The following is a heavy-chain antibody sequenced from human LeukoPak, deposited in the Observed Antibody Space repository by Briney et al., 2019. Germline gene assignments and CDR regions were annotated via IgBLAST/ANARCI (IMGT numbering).Heavy chain of an antibody. J-gene: IGHJ1*01. CDR2: IYSGGST. CDR1: GFTVSSNY. V-gene: IGHV3-53*01. D-gene: IGHD3-22*01. Sequence: PGGSLRLSCAASGFTVSSNYMSWVRQAPGKGLEWVSVIYSGGSTYYADSVKGRFTISRDNSKNTLYLQMTSLRAEDTAVYYCARDSDSSGYYYAAGYFQHWGQGTLVTVSS. CDR3: ARDSDSSGYYYAAGYFQH.